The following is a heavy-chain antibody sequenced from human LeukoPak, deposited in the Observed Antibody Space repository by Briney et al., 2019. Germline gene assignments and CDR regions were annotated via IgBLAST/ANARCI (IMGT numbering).Heavy chain of an antibody. Sequence: ASVKVSCTASGYIFTGYYMHWVRQAPGQGLEWMGWINPNSGDTNYAEKFQGRVTMTRNTSISTAYMELSRLRSNDTAVYYCARVRYRLAETYIDYWGQGTLVTVSS. V-gene: IGHV1-2*02. CDR2: INPNSGDT. J-gene: IGHJ4*02. CDR3: ARVRYRLAETYIDY. D-gene: IGHD3-16*01. CDR1: GYIFTGYY.